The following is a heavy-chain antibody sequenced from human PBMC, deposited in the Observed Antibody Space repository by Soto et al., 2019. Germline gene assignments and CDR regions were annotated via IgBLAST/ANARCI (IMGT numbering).Heavy chain of an antibody. CDR2: IYYSGST. V-gene: IGHV4-39*01. J-gene: IGHJ3*02. Sequence: SETLSLTCTVSGGSISSSSYYWGWIRQPPGKGLEWIGSIYYSGSTYYNPSLKSRVTISVDTSKNQFSLKLSSVTAADTAVYYCARPSSGYPPDAFDIWGQGTMGTVS. D-gene: IGHD3-22*01. CDR3: ARPSSGYPPDAFDI. CDR1: GGSISSSSYY.